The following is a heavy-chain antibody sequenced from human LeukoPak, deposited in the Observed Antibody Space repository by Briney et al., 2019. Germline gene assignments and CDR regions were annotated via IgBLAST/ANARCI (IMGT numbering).Heavy chain of an antibody. CDR1: GFSFSAYW. Sequence: GGSLRLSCAASGFSFSAYWMHWVRQAPGKGPVWVSRIKTDGSITDYADFVKGRFTISRDNAKNTLYLQMNSLRAEDTAVYYCAKRGPGSPQSGKYYFDYWGQGTLVTVSS. CDR2: IKTDGSIT. V-gene: IGHV3-74*01. D-gene: IGHD3-10*01. J-gene: IGHJ4*02. CDR3: AKRGPGSPQSGKYYFDY.